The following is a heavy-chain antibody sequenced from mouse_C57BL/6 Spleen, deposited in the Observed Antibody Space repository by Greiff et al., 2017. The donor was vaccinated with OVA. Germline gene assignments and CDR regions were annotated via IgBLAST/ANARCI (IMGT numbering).Heavy chain of an antibody. D-gene: IGHD2-1*01. J-gene: IGHJ3*01. CDR1: GYSITSGYD. CDR3: ARGVTTSAWFAY. V-gene: IGHV3-1*01. Sequence: EVQLQESGPGMVKPSQSLSLTCTVTGYSITSGYDWHWIRHFPGNKLEWMGYISYSGSTNYNPSLKSRISITHDTSKNHFFLKLNSVTTEDTATYYCARGVTTSAWFAYWGQGTLVTVSA. CDR2: ISYSGST.